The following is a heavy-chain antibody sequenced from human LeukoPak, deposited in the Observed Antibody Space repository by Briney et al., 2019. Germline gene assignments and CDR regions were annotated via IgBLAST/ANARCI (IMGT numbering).Heavy chain of an antibody. CDR3: ARGRGGPSNDY. D-gene: IGHD2-15*01. J-gene: IGHJ4*02. Sequence: SETLSLTCTVSGGSISSGSYYWSWIRQPAGKGLEWIGRISTSGSTKYNPSLKSRVTISIDTSKNQFSLKLSSVTAADTAVYYCARGRGGPSNDYWGQGTLVTVSS. CDR2: ISTSGST. V-gene: IGHV4-61*02. CDR1: GGSISSGSYY.